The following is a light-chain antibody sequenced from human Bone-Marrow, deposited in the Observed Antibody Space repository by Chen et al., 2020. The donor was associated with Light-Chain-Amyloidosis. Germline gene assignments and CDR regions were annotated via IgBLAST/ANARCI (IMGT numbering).Light chain of an antibody. CDR3: SSYAGSSTFVV. Sequence: QSALTQPASVSGSPGQSITISCTGTSSDVGSYKFVSWFQHHPGKAPKLMIYEGTQRPSGVSTRFSGSKSGNTASLTISGLQAEDEADYYCSSYAGSSTFVVFGGGTK. V-gene: IGLV2-23*01. CDR1: SSDVGSYKF. J-gene: IGLJ2*01. CDR2: EGT.